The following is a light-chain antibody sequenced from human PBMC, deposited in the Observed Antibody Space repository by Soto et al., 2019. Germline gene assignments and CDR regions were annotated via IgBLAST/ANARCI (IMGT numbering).Light chain of an antibody. Sequence: QTVVTQPPSASGTPGQRVTISCSGSSSNIGGNAVHWYRQLPGTAPKLLIYSNSQRPSGVPDRFSGSKSGTSASLAISGLQSEDEAHYYCAAWDDSLNGPVFGGGTKLTVL. V-gene: IGLV1-44*01. CDR1: SSNIGGNA. J-gene: IGLJ2*01. CDR2: SNS. CDR3: AAWDDSLNGPV.